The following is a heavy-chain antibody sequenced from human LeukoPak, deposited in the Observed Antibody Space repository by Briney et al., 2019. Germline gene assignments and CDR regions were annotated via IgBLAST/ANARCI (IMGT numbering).Heavy chain of an antibody. Sequence: SETLSLTCTVSGGSISSGGYYWSWIRQHPGKGLEWIGYIYYSGSTYYNPSLKSRVTISVDTSKNQFSLKLSSVTAADTAVYYCARDLRGYYYDSSGYHIPRGAFDIWGQGTMVTVSS. CDR1: GGSISSGGYY. D-gene: IGHD3-22*01. CDR3: ARDLRGYYYDSSGYHIPRGAFDI. CDR2: IYYSGST. J-gene: IGHJ3*02. V-gene: IGHV4-31*03.